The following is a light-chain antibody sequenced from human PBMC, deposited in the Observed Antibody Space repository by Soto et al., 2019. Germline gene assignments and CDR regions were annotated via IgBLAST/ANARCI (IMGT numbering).Light chain of an antibody. Sequence: ENVMTQSPGTLSFSPGERAPLSCRASQSVSTNYVAWYQQKPGQAPRLLIYGASSRASGIPDRFRGSGSGTDFTLTISRLEPEDFAVYYCQQYANSHGTFGQGTKVDIK. CDR1: QSVSTNY. CDR2: GAS. V-gene: IGKV3-20*01. J-gene: IGKJ1*01. CDR3: QQYANSHGT.